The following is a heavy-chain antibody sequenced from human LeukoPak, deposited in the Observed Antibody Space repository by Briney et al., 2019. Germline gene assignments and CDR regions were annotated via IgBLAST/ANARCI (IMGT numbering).Heavy chain of an antibody. D-gene: IGHD1-26*01. J-gene: IGHJ4*02. CDR1: GFTFSSYS. V-gene: IGHV3-48*04. CDR3: AKDRSAGSYSPFDY. Sequence: GGSLRLSCAASGFTFSSYSMNWVRQAPGKGLEWVSYISSSSSTIYYADSVKGRFTISRDNAKNSLYLQMNSLRAEDTAVYYCAKDRSAGSYSPFDYWGQGTLVTVSS. CDR2: ISSSSSTI.